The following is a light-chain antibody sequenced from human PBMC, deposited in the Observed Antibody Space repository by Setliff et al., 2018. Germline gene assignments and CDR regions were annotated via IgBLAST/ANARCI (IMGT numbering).Light chain of an antibody. V-gene: IGLV2-8*01. CDR3: SSYAGNSIYV. CDR2: GVS. CDR1: SSDVGGFNH. J-gene: IGLJ1*01. Sequence: QSALTQPPSASGSPGQSVTISCTRTSSDVGGFNHVSWYQQHPGKAPRLMIFGVSKRPSGVPDRFSGSKSGNTASLTVSGLQAEDEADYYCSSYAGNSIYVFGTGTKGTVL.